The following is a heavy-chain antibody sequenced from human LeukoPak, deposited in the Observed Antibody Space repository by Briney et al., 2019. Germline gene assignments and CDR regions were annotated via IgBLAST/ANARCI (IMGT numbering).Heavy chain of an antibody. CDR1: GGSISSHY. Sequence: SETLSPTCTASGGSISSHYWSWIRQPPGKGLEWIGYIYYSGSTNYNPSLKSRVTISVDTSKNQFSLKLSSVTAADTAVYYCARDHMDDYGDYYFDYWGQGTLVTVSS. CDR3: ARDHMDDYGDYYFDY. J-gene: IGHJ4*02. D-gene: IGHD4-17*01. V-gene: IGHV4-59*11. CDR2: IYYSGST.